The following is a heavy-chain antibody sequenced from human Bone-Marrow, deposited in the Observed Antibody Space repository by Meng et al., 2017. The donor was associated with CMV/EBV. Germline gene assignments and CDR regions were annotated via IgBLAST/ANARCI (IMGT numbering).Heavy chain of an antibody. D-gene: IGHD2-2*01. J-gene: IGHJ5*02. CDR2: IRSKAYGGTT. V-gene: IGHV3-49*04. Sequence: GGPLRLSCTASGFTFGDYAMSWVRQAPGKGLEWVGFIRSKAYGGTTEYAASVKGRFTISRDDSKSIAYLQMNSLKTEDTAVYYCTRVRYCSSTSCRGWFDPWGQGTLVTVSS. CDR3: TRVRYCSSTSCRGWFDP. CDR1: GFTFGDYA.